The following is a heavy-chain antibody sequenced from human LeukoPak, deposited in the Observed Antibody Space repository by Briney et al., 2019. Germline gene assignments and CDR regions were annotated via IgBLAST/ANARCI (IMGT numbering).Heavy chain of an antibody. V-gene: IGHV1-8*01. J-gene: IGHJ4*02. CDR2: MKPNSGNT. Sequence: ASVNVSCKAPAYTFTSHDINWVRQATGQGLEWMGWMKPNSGNTDYAQKFQGRLTMTRNTSISTAYMELRSLSSEDTAVYYCATSSGSYSPFDYWGQGTLVTVSS. CDR3: ATSSGSYSPFDY. D-gene: IGHD1-26*01. CDR1: AYTFTSHD.